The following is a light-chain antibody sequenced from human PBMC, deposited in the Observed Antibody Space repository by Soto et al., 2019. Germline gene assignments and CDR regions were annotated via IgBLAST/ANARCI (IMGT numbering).Light chain of an antibody. CDR2: SAS. Sequence: IVLAQSPGTLSLSPGERATLSCRASQNVNSRYLAWYQQKPGQAPRLLIYSASSRATGIPDRFSGSGSGTDFTLTISRLDPEDFAVYYCQQYGSSLPITFGQGTRLEIK. J-gene: IGKJ5*01. V-gene: IGKV3-20*01. CDR3: QQYGSSLPIT. CDR1: QNVNSRY.